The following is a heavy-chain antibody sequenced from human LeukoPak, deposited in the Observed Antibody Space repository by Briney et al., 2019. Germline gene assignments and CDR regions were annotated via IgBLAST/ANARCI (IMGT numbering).Heavy chain of an antibody. J-gene: IGHJ4*02. CDR2: IIPIFGTA. Sequence: GASVKVSCKASGGTFSSNAISWVRQAPGQGLEWMGGIIPIFGTANYAQKFQGRVTITADESTSTAYMELSSLRSEDTVVYYCARKGAYNYYGSGSYVYWGQGTLVTVSS. D-gene: IGHD3-10*01. CDR1: GGTFSSNA. CDR3: ARKGAYNYYGSGSYVY. V-gene: IGHV1-69*13.